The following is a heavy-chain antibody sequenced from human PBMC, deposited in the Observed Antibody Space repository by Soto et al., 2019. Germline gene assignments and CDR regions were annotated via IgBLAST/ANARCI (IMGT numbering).Heavy chain of an antibody. J-gene: IGHJ4*02. CDR1: GFTFTSYV. D-gene: IGHD3-22*01. V-gene: IGHV3-23*01. CDR3: AKDSNKYSSSLRGRYFDY. CDR2: ISGGGSTA. Sequence: EVQLLESGGGLVQRGGSQRLSCAASGFTFTSYVMSWVRQAPGKGLEWAAGISGGGSTAFYADSVKGRFTISRDNAKNTLVLQMDSLRAEDTAIYYCAKDSNKYSSSLRGRYFDYWGQGTLVTVSS.